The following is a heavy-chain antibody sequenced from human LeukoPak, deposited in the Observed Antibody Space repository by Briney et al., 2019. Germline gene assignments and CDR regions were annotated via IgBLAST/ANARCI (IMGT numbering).Heavy chain of an antibody. CDR1: GFSVSNNY. Sequence: GESLRLSCAASGFSVSNNYMSWVRQAPGKGLEWVSLISDGGSTHYADSVKGRFTISRDKSKNTLCLQMNSLRAEDTAVYYCARDAGRSGCAHWGQGTPVTVSS. D-gene: IGHD3-3*01. CDR2: ISDGGST. CDR3: ARDAGRSGCAH. V-gene: IGHV3-53*01. J-gene: IGHJ4*02.